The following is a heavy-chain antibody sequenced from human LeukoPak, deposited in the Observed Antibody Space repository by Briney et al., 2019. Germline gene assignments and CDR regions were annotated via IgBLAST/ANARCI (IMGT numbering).Heavy chain of an antibody. J-gene: IGHJ4*02. D-gene: IGHD5-12*01. Sequence: GASVKVSCKASGYTFTTYTITWVRQAPGQGLEWMGWIRVYNGNTNYAQKFQGRVTMTTDTSTSTAYMELRSLRSDDTAVYYCARWDRVDIAATNDDYWGQGTLVTVSS. V-gene: IGHV1-18*04. CDR1: GYTFTTYT. CDR3: ARWDRVDIAATNDDY. CDR2: IRVYNGNT.